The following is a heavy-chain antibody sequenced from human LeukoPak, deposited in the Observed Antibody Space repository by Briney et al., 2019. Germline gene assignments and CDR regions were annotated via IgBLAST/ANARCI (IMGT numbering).Heavy chain of an antibody. Sequence: TGGSLRLSCAASGFTFINSAMNWVRQGPGKGLEWVSGISGSSDSTYYADSVKGRFTISRDSSNNTLFLQINSLRAAGTAAYYCAKGRSADITAAISYWGQGTLVTVSS. V-gene: IGHV3-23*01. CDR2: ISGSSDST. D-gene: IGHD6-25*01. J-gene: IGHJ4*02. CDR3: AKGRSADITAAISY. CDR1: GFTFINSA.